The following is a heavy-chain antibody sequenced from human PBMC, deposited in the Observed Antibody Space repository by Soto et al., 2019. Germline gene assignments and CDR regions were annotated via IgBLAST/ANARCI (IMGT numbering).Heavy chain of an antibody. CDR3: AREHLYYDILTGYPRMYYFDY. V-gene: IGHV3-33*01. J-gene: IGHJ4*02. Sequence: GSLRLSCAASGFTFSSYGMHWVRQASGKGLEWVAVIWYDGSNKYYADSVKGRFTISRDNSKNTLYLQMNSLRAEDTAVYYCAREHLYYDILTGYPRMYYFDYWGQGTLVTVSS. CDR1: GFTFSSYG. D-gene: IGHD3-9*01. CDR2: IWYDGSNK.